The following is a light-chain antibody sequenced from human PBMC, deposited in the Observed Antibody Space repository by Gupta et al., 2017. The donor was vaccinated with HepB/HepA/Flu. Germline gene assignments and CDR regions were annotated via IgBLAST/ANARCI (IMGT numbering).Light chain of an antibody. V-gene: IGLV2-14*01. CDR1: SSDVGGYNY. CDR3: SSYSNTNTLRV. CDR2: DVS. Sequence: QSALTQPASVSGSSGQSIPISCTGTSSDVGGYNYVSWYQQQPGKAPQLIIYDVSNRPSGVSNRFSGSKSGNTASLTISGLQAEDEADDYCSSYSNTNTLRVFGGGTNLAVL. J-gene: IGLJ2*01.